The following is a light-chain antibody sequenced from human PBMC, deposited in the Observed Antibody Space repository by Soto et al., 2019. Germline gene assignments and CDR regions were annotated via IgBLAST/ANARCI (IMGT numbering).Light chain of an antibody. Sequence: QSVLTQPASVSGSPGQSITISCTGTSSDVGGYNYVSWYQQHLGKAPKLMIYDVSNRPSGVSNRFSGSKSGNTASLTISGLQAEDEADYYCSSYTSSSTPPYVFGTGTKVTVL. CDR1: SSDVGGYNY. CDR2: DVS. J-gene: IGLJ1*01. CDR3: SSYTSSSTPPYV. V-gene: IGLV2-14*01.